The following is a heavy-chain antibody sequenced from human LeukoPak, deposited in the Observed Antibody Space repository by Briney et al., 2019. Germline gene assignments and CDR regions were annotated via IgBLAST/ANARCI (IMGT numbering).Heavy chain of an antibody. CDR1: GFTFSSYG. D-gene: IGHD5-18*01. V-gene: IGHV3-30*02. J-gene: IGHJ4*02. Sequence: GGSLRLSCAASGFTFSSYGMHWVRQAPGKGLEWVAFIRYDGSNKYYADSVKGRFTISRDNSKNTLYLQMNSLRAEDTAVYYCAKGATWIQLWLPEAAAGFDYWGQGTLVTVSS. CDR3: AKGATWIQLWLPEAAAGFDY. CDR2: IRYDGSNK.